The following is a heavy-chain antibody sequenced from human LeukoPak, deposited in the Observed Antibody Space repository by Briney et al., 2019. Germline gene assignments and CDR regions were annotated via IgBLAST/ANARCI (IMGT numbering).Heavy chain of an antibody. D-gene: IGHD1-26*01. CDR1: GFTFSDYY. Sequence: TGGTLRVSCAASGFTFSDYYMSWIRQAPGKGLEWVSYISSSGSTIYYADSVKGRFTISRDNAKNSLYLQMNSLRAEDTAVYYCARGGHVWEFSGDYFDYWGQGTLVTVSS. CDR2: ISSSGSTI. CDR3: ARGGHVWEFSGDYFDY. V-gene: IGHV3-11*04. J-gene: IGHJ4*02.